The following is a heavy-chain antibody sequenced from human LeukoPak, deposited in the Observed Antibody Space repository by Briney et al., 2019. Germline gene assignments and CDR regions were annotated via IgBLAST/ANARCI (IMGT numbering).Heavy chain of an antibody. J-gene: IGHJ4*02. CDR3: ARLSGGWSDY. CDR2: IKEDGSEK. V-gene: IGHV3-7*01. D-gene: IGHD6-19*01. CDR1: GFTFSAYW. Sequence: GGSLRLSCAASGFTFSAYWMTWVRQAPGKGLEWVANIKEDGSEKYYVDSVKGRFSISRDKAKNSLYLQMNSLRADDTAVYYCARLSGGWSDYWGQGTLVTVSS.